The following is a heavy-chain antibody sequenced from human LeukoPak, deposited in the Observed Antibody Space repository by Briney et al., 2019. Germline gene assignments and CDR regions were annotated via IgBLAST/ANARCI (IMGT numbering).Heavy chain of an antibody. J-gene: IGHJ4*02. V-gene: IGHV3-23*01. CDR3: AKDPYYDSSGYYSDY. Sequence: GGSLRLSCAASGFTFSSYGMSWVRQAPGKGLEWVSAISGSGGSTYYADSVKGRFTISRDNSKNTLYLQMNSLRAEDTAVYYCAKDPYYDSSGYYSDYWGQGTLVTVSS. CDR2: ISGSGGST. D-gene: IGHD3-22*01. CDR1: GFTFSSYG.